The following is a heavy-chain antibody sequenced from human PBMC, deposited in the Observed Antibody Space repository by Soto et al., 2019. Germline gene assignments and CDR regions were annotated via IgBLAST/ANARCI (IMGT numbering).Heavy chain of an antibody. Sequence: APVEVSCEGSGKTLSIAYLYWVRQAPGLAREWMGWITPFHGNTKYARKFQDRVTFTGDTSLNTAYMELSSLRSDDTAMFYCASGRYDASGSVGYWGQGTLVTVSS. J-gene: IGHJ4*02. CDR3: ASGRYDASGSVGY. CDR1: GKTLSIAY. V-gene: IGHV1-45*02. CDR2: ITPFHGNT. D-gene: IGHD3-22*01.